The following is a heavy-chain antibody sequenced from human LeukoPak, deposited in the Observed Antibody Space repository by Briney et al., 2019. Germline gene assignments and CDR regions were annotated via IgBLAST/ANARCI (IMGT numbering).Heavy chain of an antibody. CDR1: GYTFSSYY. CDR2: IYLSGGST. D-gene: IGHD4-23*01. Sequence: ASVTVSCTASGYTFSSYYMHWVRQAPGQGLDWMGLIYLSGGSTSYAQKFQGRVTMTRDTSTSTVYMEMSSLRSEDTAVYYCARGVVVTPPRPYNWFDLWGQGTLVTVSS. CDR3: ARGVVVTPPRPYNWFDL. J-gene: IGHJ5*02. V-gene: IGHV1-46*01.